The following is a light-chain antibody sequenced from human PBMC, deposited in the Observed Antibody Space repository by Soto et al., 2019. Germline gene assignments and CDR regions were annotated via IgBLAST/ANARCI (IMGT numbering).Light chain of an antibody. J-gene: IGKJ5*01. CDR1: QSVSSSY. CDR2: GAS. Sequence: EIVLTQSPGTLSLSPGERATLSCRASQSVSSSYLAWYQQKPGQAPRLLIYGASSRATGIPDRFSGSGSGKDFTLTISRLEPEDCAVYYCQQYGSSPSLTFCQGTRLEIK. V-gene: IGKV3-20*01. CDR3: QQYGSSPSLT.